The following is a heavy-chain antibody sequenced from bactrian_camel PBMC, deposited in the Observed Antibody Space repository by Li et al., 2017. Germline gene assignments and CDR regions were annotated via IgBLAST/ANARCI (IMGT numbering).Heavy chain of an antibody. CDR3: AARWGIDCPLEKERYTY. Sequence: HVQLVESGGGSVQVGGSLNLSCTAEGDQFGARCMGWFRQVPGKEREGVAFIYVSDGSTYYPDSVKGRFTISQDNAKTTVYLQMNSLNPEDTAMYFCAARWGIDCPLEKERYTYWAQGTQVTVS. CDR1: GDQFGARC. CDR2: IYVSDGST. J-gene: IGHJ4*01. V-gene: IGHV3S63*01. D-gene: IGHD1*01.